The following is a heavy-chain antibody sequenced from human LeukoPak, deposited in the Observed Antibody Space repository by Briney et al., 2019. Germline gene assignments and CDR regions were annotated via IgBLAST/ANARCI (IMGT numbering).Heavy chain of an antibody. CDR2: INPNSGGT. CDR3: ATLYSGYDVFDY. V-gene: IGHV1-2*02. J-gene: IGHJ4*02. Sequence: ASVKVSCRASGYTFTDYYIHWVRQAPGQGLEWMGWINPNSGGTNYAQEIQGRVTMTRDTSISTAYMVLSRLRSDDTAVYYCATLYSGYDVFDYWGQGTLVTVSS. CDR1: GYTFTDYY. D-gene: IGHD5-12*01.